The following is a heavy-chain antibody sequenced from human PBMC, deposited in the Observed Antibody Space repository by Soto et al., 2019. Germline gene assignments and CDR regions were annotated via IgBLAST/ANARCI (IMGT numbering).Heavy chain of an antibody. CDR1: GYTFTSYA. V-gene: IGHV1-3*01. Sequence: ASVKVSCKASGYTFTSYAMHWVRQAPGQRLEWMGWINAGNGNTKYSQKFQGRVTITRDTSASTAYMELSSLRSEDTAVYYCARELLWFGKLDYYYGMDVWGQGTTVTVSS. CDR3: ARELLWFGKLDYYYGMDV. D-gene: IGHD3-10*01. J-gene: IGHJ6*02. CDR2: INAGNGNT.